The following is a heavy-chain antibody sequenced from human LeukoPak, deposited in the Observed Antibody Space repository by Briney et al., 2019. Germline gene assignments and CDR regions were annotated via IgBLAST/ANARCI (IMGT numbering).Heavy chain of an antibody. J-gene: IGHJ6*03. CDR1: GGSISSYY. CDR2: MYTSGST. CDR3: ARDIYYYYYMDV. V-gene: IGHV4-4*07. Sequence: PSETLSLTCTVSGGSISSYYSSWIRQPAGKGLQRIGRMYTSGSTNYNPSLKSRVTMSVDTSKNQLSLKLSSVTAADTAVYYCARDIYYYYYMDVWGQGTLVTVSS.